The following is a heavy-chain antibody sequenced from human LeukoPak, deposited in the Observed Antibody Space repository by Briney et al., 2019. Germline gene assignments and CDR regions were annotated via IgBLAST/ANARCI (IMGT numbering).Heavy chain of an antibody. CDR3: ARASIVVPAAIFRLDY. CDR2: INPGGGST. D-gene: IGHD2-2*01. Sequence: SEKVSSNSSGNTHTRHHMPWHRHAPLHALESTAIINPGGGSTSYAQKLQGRVTMTRDTSTSTVYMELSSLRSEDTAVYYCARASIVVPAAIFRLDYWGQGTLVTVSS. J-gene: IGHJ4*02. CDR1: GNTHTRHH. V-gene: IGHV1-46*01.